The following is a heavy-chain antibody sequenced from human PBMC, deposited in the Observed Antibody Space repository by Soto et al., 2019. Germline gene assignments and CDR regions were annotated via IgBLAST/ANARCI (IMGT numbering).Heavy chain of an antibody. CDR1: GFTFSSYA. CDR2: ISGSGGSS. Sequence: GGSLRLSCAASGFTFSSYAMSWVRQAPGKGLEWVSAISGSGGSSYYADSVKGRFTISRDNSKNTLYLQMNSLRAEDTAVYYCAKDGYCSSTSCRFVGVFEGGGFDYWGQGTLVTVSS. V-gene: IGHV3-23*01. CDR3: AKDGYCSSTSCRFVGVFEGGGFDY. D-gene: IGHD2-2*03. J-gene: IGHJ4*02.